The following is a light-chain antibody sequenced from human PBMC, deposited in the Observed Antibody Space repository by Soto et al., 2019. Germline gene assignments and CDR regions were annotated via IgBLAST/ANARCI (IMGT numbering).Light chain of an antibody. CDR1: QSVTSTF. CDR3: QQYGSSPYT. J-gene: IGKJ2*01. Sequence: EIVLTQSPGTLSLSPGERATLSCRASQSVTSTFLAWFQQRPGQAPRLLIYGTSSRATGTPPRFSGSGSGTDFTLTISRLEPEDFAVYYWQQYGSSPYTFGQGTKVEI. CDR2: GTS. V-gene: IGKV3-20*01.